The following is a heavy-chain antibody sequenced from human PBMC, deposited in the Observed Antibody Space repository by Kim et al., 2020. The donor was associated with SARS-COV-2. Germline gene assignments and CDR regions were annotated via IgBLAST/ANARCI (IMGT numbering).Heavy chain of an antibody. J-gene: IGHJ4*02. V-gene: IGHV3-74*01. CDR3: ARGGPGGATYFDY. D-gene: IGHD1-26*01. Sequence: SADLVKSRLPISRNNAKNTLYLQMNSLRAEDTAVYYCARGGPGGATYFDYWGQGTLVTVSS.